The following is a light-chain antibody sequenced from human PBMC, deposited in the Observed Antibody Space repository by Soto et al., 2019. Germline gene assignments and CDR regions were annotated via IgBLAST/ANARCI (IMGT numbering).Light chain of an antibody. Sequence: QSALTQPPSASGSPGQSVTISCTGTSSDIGRYNYVSWYQHHPDKAPKLIIYEVSKRPSGVPDRFSGSKSDNTASLTVSGVQAEDEADYYCSSCGGRNTFVFGTGTKVTVL. V-gene: IGLV2-8*01. CDR2: EVS. CDR1: SSDIGRYNY. CDR3: SSCGGRNTFV. J-gene: IGLJ1*01.